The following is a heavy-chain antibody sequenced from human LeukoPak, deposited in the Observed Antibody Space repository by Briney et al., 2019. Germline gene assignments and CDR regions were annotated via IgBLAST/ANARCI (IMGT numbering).Heavy chain of an antibody. J-gene: IGHJ4*02. CDR2: ISYDGSNK. CDR1: GFTFSSYG. Sequence: GGSLRLSCAASGFTFSSYGMHWVRQAPGKGLEWVAVISYDGSNKYYADSVKGRFTISRDNSKNTLYLQMNSLRAEDTAVYYCARWEGATGFDYWGQGTLVTVSS. D-gene: IGHD1-26*01. CDR3: ARWEGATGFDY. V-gene: IGHV3-30*03.